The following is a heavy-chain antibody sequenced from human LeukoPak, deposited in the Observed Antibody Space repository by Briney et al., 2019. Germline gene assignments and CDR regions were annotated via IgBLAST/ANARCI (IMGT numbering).Heavy chain of an antibody. V-gene: IGHV3-21*05. J-gene: IGHJ6*02. Sequence: GGPLRLSCVASGFTFRSYAMNWVRQAPGKGLEWVSYMSSDSSFINYADSVKGRFTISRDNAKNSLFLQMDSPRADDTAVYYCARGEVATTYYYGMDVWGQGTTVTVSS. CDR3: ARGEVATTYYYGMDV. CDR1: GFTFRSYA. CDR2: MSSDSSFI. D-gene: IGHD5-12*01.